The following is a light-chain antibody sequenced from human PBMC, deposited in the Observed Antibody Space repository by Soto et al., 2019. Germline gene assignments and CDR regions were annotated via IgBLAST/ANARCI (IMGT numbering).Light chain of an antibody. Sequence: DIQMTQSPSSLSSSVGDRVTITCRASQNINSYSNWYKHQPGKAPNLLSYAASSLQSGVPSRFSGSGSGTDFTLTISSLQPEDFETYYCQQSYSTPITFGQGTRLEIK. CDR1: QNINSY. CDR2: AAS. J-gene: IGKJ5*01. CDR3: QQSYSTPIT. V-gene: IGKV1-39*01.